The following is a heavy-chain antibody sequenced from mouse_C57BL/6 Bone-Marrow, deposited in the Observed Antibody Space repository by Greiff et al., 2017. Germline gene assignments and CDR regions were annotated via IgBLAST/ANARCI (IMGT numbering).Heavy chain of an antibody. D-gene: IGHD2-5*01. CDR1: GYTFTSYW. CDR2: IDPISGGT. CDR3: AQSNYSYGDFAV. Sequence: QVQLQQPGAELVKPGASVKLSCKASGYTFTSYWMHWVKQRPGRGLEWIGGIDPISGGTKYNEKFKSKATLTVEKPSSTASIQLRSLTSEDSAVYYCAQSNYSYGDFAVWGTGPTVTVSS. J-gene: IGHJ1*03. V-gene: IGHV1-72*01.